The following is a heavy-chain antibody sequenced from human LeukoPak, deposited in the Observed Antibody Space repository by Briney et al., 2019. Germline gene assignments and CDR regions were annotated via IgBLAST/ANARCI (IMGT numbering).Heavy chain of an antibody. Sequence: KASETLSLTCTVSGGSISGYYWSWIRQSAGKELEWIGRIYSSGTTNYNPSLKSRATMSVDTSKNHFSLNLNSVTAADTAVYYCARGDSTNQDGDCYGLDVWGQGTTVTVSS. V-gene: IGHV4-4*07. D-gene: IGHD5/OR15-5a*01. CDR2: IYSSGTT. J-gene: IGHJ6*02. CDR1: GGSISGYY. CDR3: ARGDSTNQDGDCYGLDV.